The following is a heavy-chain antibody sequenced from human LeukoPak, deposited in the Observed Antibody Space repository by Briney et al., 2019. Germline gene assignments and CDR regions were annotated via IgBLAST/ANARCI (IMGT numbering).Heavy chain of an antibody. CDR2: IVVGSGNT. V-gene: IGHV1-58*01. D-gene: IGHD2-21*01. CDR3: AALVSRHAFDI. Sequence: GTSVKVSCKASGFTFTSSAVQWVRQARGQRLEWIGWIVVGSGNTNYVQKFQERVTITRDMSTSTAYMELSSLRSEDTAVYYCAALVSRHAFDIWGQGTMVTVSS. J-gene: IGHJ3*02. CDR1: GFTFTSSA.